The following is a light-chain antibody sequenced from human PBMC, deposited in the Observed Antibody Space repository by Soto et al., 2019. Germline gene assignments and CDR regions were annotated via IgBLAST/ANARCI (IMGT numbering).Light chain of an antibody. V-gene: IGKV3-20*01. CDR3: QQFDTSGT. CDR2: SAS. J-gene: IGKJ1*01. Sequence: IVLTQSPATLSLSPGERSTLSCRASQSVSISNLAWYQQKPGQAPRLLIYSASSRATGIPDRFSGGGSGTDFTLTISRLEPEDFAVYYCQQFDTSGTFGQGTKVDIK. CDR1: QSVSISN.